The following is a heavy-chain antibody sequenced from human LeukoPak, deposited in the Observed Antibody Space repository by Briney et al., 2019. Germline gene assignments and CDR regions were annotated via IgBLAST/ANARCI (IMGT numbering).Heavy chain of an antibody. CDR2: IHDSGSS. CDR3: SRLDSLYSSGWSDY. CDR1: GGSISSGGYY. J-gene: IGHJ4*02. Sequence: SQTLSLTCTVSGGSISSGGYYWTWIRQHPGKGLEWIGYIHDSGSSYYNPSLKSRVNISVDTSKNQFSLKLSSVTAADTAVYYCSRLDSLYSSGWSDYWGQGTLVTVSS. V-gene: IGHV4-31*03. D-gene: IGHD6-19*01.